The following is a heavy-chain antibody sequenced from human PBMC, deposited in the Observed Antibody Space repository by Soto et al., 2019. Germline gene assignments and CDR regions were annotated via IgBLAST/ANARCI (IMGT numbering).Heavy chain of an antibody. CDR1: GYNFATYW. Sequence: GESLKISCKGSGYNFATYWIGWVRQMPGKGLEWMGLIYPGDSDTKYSPSFQGQVTISADKSLSTAYLQWSGLKASDTAMYYCARRERYSSSPGYWFDPWGQGTLVTVSS. V-gene: IGHV5-51*01. CDR2: IYPGDSDT. CDR3: ARRERYSSSPGYWFDP. D-gene: IGHD6-6*01. J-gene: IGHJ5*02.